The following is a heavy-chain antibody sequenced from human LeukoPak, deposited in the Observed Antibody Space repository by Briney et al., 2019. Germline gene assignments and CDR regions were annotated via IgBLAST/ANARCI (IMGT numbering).Heavy chain of an antibody. Sequence: GGSLRLSCAASGFTFSSYAMHWVRQAPGKGLEYVSAISSNGGSTYYANSVKGRFTISRDNSKNTLYLQMGSLRAEDTAVYYCARDWDVDTAMVVGYWGQGTLVTVSS. V-gene: IGHV3-64*01. D-gene: IGHD5-18*01. CDR1: GFTFSSYA. J-gene: IGHJ4*02. CDR2: ISSNGGST. CDR3: ARDWDVDTAMVVGY.